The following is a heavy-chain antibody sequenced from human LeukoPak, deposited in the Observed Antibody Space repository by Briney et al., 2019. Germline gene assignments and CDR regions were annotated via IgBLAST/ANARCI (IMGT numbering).Heavy chain of an antibody. V-gene: IGHV1-46*01. J-gene: IGHJ6*03. CDR3: ARGIAAWDYYYYYMDV. Sequence: ASVKVSCKASGYTFTSYYMHWVRQAPGQGLEWMGIINPSGGSTSYAQKFQGRVTMTRDMSTSTVYMELSSLRAEDTAVYYCARGIAAWDYYYYYMDVWGKGTTVTISS. CDR1: GYTFTSYY. CDR2: INPSGGST. D-gene: IGHD6-13*01.